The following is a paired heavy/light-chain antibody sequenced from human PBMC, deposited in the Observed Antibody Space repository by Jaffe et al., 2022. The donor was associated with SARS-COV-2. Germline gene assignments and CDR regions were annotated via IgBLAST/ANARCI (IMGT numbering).Heavy chain of an antibody. V-gene: IGHV1-18*01. CDR3: ARDWYSTAGYLMEF. CDR1: GYTFTSYA. J-gene: IGHJ4*01. Sequence: QVQLVQSGAEVKMPGASVKVSCKASGYTFTSYAISWVRQAPGQGLEWVGWISAHSGDTIAAQKFQGRVTLTTDTSTSTAYMDLRSLRSDDTAVYYCARDWYSTAGYLMEFWGHGTLVTVSS. D-gene: IGHD1-26*01. CDR2: ISAHSGDT.
Light chain of an antibody. J-gene: IGLJ2*01. CDR3: SSYAGSNNFV. CDR1: SSDGGDHKF. V-gene: IGLV2-8*01. CDR2: EVI. Sequence: QSALTQPPSASGSPGQSVTISCTGTSSDGGDHKFVSWFQQRPGIAPKLMIYEVIKRPSGVPARFSGSKSGNTASLTVSGLQPEDEADYYCSSYAGSNNFVFGGGTKLTVL.